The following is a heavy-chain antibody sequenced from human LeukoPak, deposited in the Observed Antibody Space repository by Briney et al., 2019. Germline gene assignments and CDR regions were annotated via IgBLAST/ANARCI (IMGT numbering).Heavy chain of an antibody. CDR2: IYYSGST. V-gene: IGHV4-59*12. CDR1: GGSISSYY. Sequence: SETLSLTCTVSGGSISSYYWSWIRQPPGKGLEWIGYIYYSGSTNYNPSLKSRVTISVDTSKNQFSLKLSSVTAADTAVYYCARSRSGYWGQGTLVTVSS. CDR3: ARSRSGY. J-gene: IGHJ4*02. D-gene: IGHD3-10*01.